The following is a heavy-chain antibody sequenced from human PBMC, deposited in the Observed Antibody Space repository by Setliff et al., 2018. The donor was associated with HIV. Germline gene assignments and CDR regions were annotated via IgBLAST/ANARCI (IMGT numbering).Heavy chain of an antibody. CDR3: AREPPSSYYFDY. Sequence: ASVKVSCKTSGYTFNDYNMHWLRQAPGQGLEWMGNSYFSGGRTVYAQKFQGRITITRDTSTSTVYMELSSLRSEDTAVYYCAREPPSSYYFDYWGQGTLVTVSS. CDR1: GYTFNDYN. D-gene: IGHD3-10*01. J-gene: IGHJ4*02. V-gene: IGHV1-46*02. CDR2: SYFSGGRT.